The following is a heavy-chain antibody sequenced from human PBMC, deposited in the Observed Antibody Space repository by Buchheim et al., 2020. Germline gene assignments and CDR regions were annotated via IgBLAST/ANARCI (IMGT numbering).Heavy chain of an antibody. D-gene: IGHD5-24*01. J-gene: IGHJ4*02. V-gene: IGHV3-48*02. CDR2: ISSTSSTI. Sequence: DVQLVESGGDLVRPGGSLRLSCAASGFSFGGYSMNWARQAPGKGLEWISYISSTSSTIYYADSVKGRFTISRDNAKNSLYLQMNGLRDEDTAVYYCTRVDRRDGYTLPFWGQGTL. CDR1: GFSFGGYS. CDR3: TRVDRRDGYTLPF.